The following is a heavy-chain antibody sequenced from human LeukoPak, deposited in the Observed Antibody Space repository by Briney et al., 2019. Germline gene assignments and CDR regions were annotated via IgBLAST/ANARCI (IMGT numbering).Heavy chain of an antibody. Sequence: GGSLRLSCAASGFTFSSFEMNWVRQAPGKGLEWVSYISSSVSTINYADSVKGRFTISRDNAKNSLYLQMNSLRAEDTAVYYCAKDPVSHWYFDLWGRGTLVTVSS. J-gene: IGHJ2*01. CDR1: GFTFSSFE. D-gene: IGHD2-8*01. V-gene: IGHV3-48*03. CDR3: AKDPVSHWYFDL. CDR2: ISSSVSTI.